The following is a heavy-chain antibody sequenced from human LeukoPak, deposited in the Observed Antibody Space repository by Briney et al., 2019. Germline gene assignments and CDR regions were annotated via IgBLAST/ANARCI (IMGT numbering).Heavy chain of an antibody. CDR3: AREVGWLNPQGAFDI. CDR2: FYHKEST. Sequence: SETPSLTCTVSVYSISIGFHWAWIRQPPGKGLEWIGNFYHKESTYYNPSLKGRVTLSVDRSNNHFSLKLGSVTAADTAVYYCAREVGWLNPQGAFDIWGQGTMVTVSS. D-gene: IGHD5-12*01. J-gene: IGHJ3*02. V-gene: IGHV4-38-2*02. CDR1: VYSISIGFH.